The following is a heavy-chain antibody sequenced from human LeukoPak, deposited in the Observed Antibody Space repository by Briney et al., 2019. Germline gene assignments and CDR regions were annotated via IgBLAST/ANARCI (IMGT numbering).Heavy chain of an antibody. CDR3: ARSTVTTHGMDV. Sequence: SETLSLTCTVSGGSISSYYWSWIRQPPVKGLEWIGHIYYSGSTNYNPSLKSRVTISVYTSKNQFSLKLSSVTAADTAVYYCARSTVTTHGMDVWGQGTTVTVSS. CDR2: IYYSGST. J-gene: IGHJ6*02. CDR1: GGSISSYY. V-gene: IGHV4-59*01. D-gene: IGHD4-17*01.